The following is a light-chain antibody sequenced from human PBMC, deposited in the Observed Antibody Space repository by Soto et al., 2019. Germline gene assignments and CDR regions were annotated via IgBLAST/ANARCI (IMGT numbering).Light chain of an antibody. CDR1: QNIRSR. Sequence: DVQMTQSPSTLSASVGDRVTITCRASQNIRSRLAWFQQKPGKAPKLLIYDASSLQSGVPSRFSGSGSGTDFTLTISSLQPEDFATYYCQQTYRSLTFGPGTKVDI. J-gene: IGKJ3*01. CDR3: QQTYRSLT. CDR2: DAS. V-gene: IGKV1-39*01.